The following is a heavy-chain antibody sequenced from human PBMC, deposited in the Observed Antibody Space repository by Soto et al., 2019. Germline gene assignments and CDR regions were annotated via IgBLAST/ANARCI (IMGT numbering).Heavy chain of an antibody. CDR3: ARGWRSGGNSSWYARYYGMDV. CDR1: GGSFSGYD. V-gene: IGHV4-34*01. J-gene: IGHJ6*02. Sequence: KPSETLSLTCAVYGGSFSGYDWSWIRQPPGKGLEWIGEINHSGSTNYNPSLKSRVTISVDTSKNQFSLKLSSVTAADTAVYYCARGWRSGGNSSWYARYYGMDVWRQGTTVTVS. CDR2: INHSGST. D-gene: IGHD6-13*01.